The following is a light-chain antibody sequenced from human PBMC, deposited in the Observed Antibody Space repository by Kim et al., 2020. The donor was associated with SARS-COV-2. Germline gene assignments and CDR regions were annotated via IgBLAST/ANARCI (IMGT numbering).Light chain of an antibody. CDR2: EVS. Sequence: QSALTQPASFSGSPGQSITISCTGTSSDVGSYNVVSWYQQHPGKAPKLMIYEVSKRPSGVSNRFSGSKSGNTASLTISGLQAEDEADYYCCSYAGSSTWVFGGGTKLTVL. J-gene: IGLJ3*02. V-gene: IGLV2-23*02. CDR3: CSYAGSSTWV. CDR1: SSDVGSYNV.